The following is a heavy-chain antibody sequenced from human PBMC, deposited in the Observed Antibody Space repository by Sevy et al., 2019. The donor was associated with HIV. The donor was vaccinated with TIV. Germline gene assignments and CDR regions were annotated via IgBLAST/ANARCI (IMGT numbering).Heavy chain of an antibody. J-gene: IGHJ3*02. V-gene: IGHV3-21*01. D-gene: IGHD2-21*02. Sequence: GGSLRLSCAASGFTFSSYSMNWVRQAPGKGLEWVSSIRSGSSYIYYADSLKGRFTISRDNAKNSLYMQMNSLRAEDTAVYYCARSSGDWIDAFDIWGQGTMVTVSS. CDR3: ARSSGDWIDAFDI. CDR1: GFTFSSYS. CDR2: IRSGSSYI.